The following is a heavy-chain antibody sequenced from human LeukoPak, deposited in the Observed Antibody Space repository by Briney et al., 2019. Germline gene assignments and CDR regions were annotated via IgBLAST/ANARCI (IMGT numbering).Heavy chain of an antibody. J-gene: IGHJ4*02. CDR2: IKEDGSEK. D-gene: IGHD7-27*01. V-gene: IGHV3-7*01. Sequence: GGSLRLSCAASGFTFSRYWMTWVRQAPGKGLEWVANIKEDGSEKYYVDSVKGRFTISRDNAKNSLYLQMNSLRAEDTAAYYCARPAGWGSLDYWGQGTLVTVSS. CDR1: GFTFSRYW. CDR3: ARPAGWGSLDY.